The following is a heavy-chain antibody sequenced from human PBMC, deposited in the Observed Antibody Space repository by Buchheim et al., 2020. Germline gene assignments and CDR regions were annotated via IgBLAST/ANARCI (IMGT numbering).Heavy chain of an antibody. CDR1: GGSISSYY. V-gene: IGHV4-59*01. D-gene: IGHD2/OR15-2a*01. Sequence: QVQLQESGPGLVKPSETLSLTCTVSGGSISSYYWSWIRQPPGKGLEWIGYIYYSGSTNYNPSLKSRVTISVDTSKNQFSLKLSSVTAADTAVYYCARDGVYRTSNWYFDLWGRGTL. CDR3: ARDGVYRTSNWYFDL. J-gene: IGHJ2*01. CDR2: IYYSGST.